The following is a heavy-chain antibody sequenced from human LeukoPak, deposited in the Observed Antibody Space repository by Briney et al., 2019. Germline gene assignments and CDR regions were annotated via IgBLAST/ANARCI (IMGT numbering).Heavy chain of an antibody. CDR1: GGSFSGYY. D-gene: IGHD6-19*01. Sequence: SETLSLTCAVYGGSFSGYYWSWIRQPPGKGLEWIGGINHSGSTNYNPSLKSRVTISVDTSKNQFSLKLSSVTAADTAVYYCARGRYSSGWYLGYYFDYWGQGTLVTVSS. J-gene: IGHJ4*02. V-gene: IGHV4-34*01. CDR2: INHSGST. CDR3: ARGRYSSGWYLGYYFDY.